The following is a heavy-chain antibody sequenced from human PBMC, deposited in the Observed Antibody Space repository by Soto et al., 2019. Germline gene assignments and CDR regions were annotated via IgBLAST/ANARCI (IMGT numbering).Heavy chain of an antibody. CDR2: ISAYNGNT. CDR3: ARGVWKWELPLYWVY. V-gene: IGHV1-18*01. CDR1: GYTFTSYG. J-gene: IGHJ4*02. D-gene: IGHD1-26*01. Sequence: GASVKVSCKASGYTFTSYGISWVRQAPGQGLEWMGWISAYNGNTNYAQKLQGRVTMTTDTSTSTAYMELRSLRSDDTAVYYCARGVWKWELPLYWVYWGQGTLVTVSS.